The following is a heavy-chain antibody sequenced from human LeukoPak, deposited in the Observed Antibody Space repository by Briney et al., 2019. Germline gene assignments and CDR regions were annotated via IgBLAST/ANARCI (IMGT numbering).Heavy chain of an antibody. V-gene: IGHV3-30*02. J-gene: IGHJ4*02. CDR3: AKDGNWARFED. CDR1: GFTFSRYG. CDR2: IRYDGSNR. Sequence: GGSLRLSCGTSGFTFSRYGMHWVRQAPGKGLEWVAFIRYDGSNRYYADSVKGRFTISRDNSKNMVWLQINSPTAEDTATYYCAKDGNWARFEDWGQGTLVTVSS. D-gene: IGHD7-27*01.